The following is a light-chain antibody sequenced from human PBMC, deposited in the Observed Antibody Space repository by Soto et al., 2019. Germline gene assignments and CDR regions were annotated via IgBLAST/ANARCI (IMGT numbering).Light chain of an antibody. Sequence: VVLTQSPATLSLSPGDRATLSCRASRHVYINALGWYQQKPGRTPTLRIYGASTRATYIPDRFSATGSGTDFSLTISGVAPEDSAVYYCQQYGASPFTFGPGPILEI. V-gene: IGKV3-20*01. CDR1: RHVYINA. CDR2: GAS. CDR3: QQYGASPFT. J-gene: IGKJ3*01.